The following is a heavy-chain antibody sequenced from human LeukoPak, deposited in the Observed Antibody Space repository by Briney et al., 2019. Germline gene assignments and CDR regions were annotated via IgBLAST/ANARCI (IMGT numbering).Heavy chain of an antibody. Sequence: GGSLRLSCAASGFTFSGHYMTWIRQAPGKGLEWVSYISDSGNTMYYADSVKGRFTISRDNARNSLFLQMSSLRAEDTAVYYCARGTWGLDYWGQGTLVTVSS. V-gene: IGHV3-11*01. J-gene: IGHJ4*02. CDR3: ARGTWGLDY. CDR2: ISDSGNTM. D-gene: IGHD7-27*01. CDR1: GFTFSGHY.